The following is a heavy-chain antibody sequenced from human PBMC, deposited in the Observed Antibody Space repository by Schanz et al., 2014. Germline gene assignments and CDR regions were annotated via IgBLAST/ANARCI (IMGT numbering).Heavy chain of an antibody. CDR3: ARGGFGEVSYFDY. Sequence: EVQLVESGGGLVQPGGSLRLSCAASGITFSSHSFNWVRQAPGKGLEWVSRIKSDGSSTSYADSVKGRFTISRDNSKNTLYLQMNSLRPEDTAVYYCARGGFGEVSYFDYWGQGTLVTVSS. CDR1: GITFSSHS. CDR2: IKSDGSST. V-gene: IGHV3-74*02. J-gene: IGHJ4*02. D-gene: IGHD3-10*01.